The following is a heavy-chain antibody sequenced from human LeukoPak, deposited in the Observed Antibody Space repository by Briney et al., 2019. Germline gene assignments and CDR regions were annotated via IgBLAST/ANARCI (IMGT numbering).Heavy chain of an antibody. J-gene: IGHJ4*02. CDR3: ARGTLHVLRFLEWLPLDY. V-gene: IGHV1-18*01. CDR2: ISAYNGNT. Sequence: ASVKVSCKASGYTFTSYGISWVRQAPGQGLEWMGWISAYNGNTNYAQKLQGRVTMTTDTPTSTAYMELRSLRSDDTAVYYCARGTLHVLRFLEWLPLDYWGQGTLVTVSS. D-gene: IGHD3-3*01. CDR1: GYTFTSYG.